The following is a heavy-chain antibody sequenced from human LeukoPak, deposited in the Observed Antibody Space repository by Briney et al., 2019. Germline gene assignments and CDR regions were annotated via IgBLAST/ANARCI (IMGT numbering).Heavy chain of an antibody. CDR3: AREAAAAGDY. V-gene: IGHV4-39*07. D-gene: IGHD6-13*01. CDR2: IYYSGST. CDR1: GGSISSSSYY. J-gene: IGHJ4*02. Sequence: PSETLSLTCTVSGGSISSSSYYWGWIRQPPGKGLEWIGSIYYSGSTYYNPPLKSRVTISVDTSKNQFSLKLSSVTAADTAVYYCAREAAAAGDYWGQGTLVTVSS.